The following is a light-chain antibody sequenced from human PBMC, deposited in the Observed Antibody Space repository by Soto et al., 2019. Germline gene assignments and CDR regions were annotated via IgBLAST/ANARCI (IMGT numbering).Light chain of an antibody. J-gene: IGLJ1*01. CDR1: SNDVGAYNY. V-gene: IGLV2-11*01. CDR3: SSYAGSYNYV. Sequence: QSALTQPRSVSGSPGQSVIISCTGTSNDVGAYNYVSWYQQHPGKAPRLVIYDVSKRPSGVPARFSGSKSGNTASLTISGLQADDEAEYYCSSYAGSYNYVFGTGTKVTVL. CDR2: DVS.